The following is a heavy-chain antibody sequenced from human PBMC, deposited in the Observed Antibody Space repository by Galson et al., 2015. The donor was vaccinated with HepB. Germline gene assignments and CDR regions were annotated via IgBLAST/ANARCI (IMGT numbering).Heavy chain of an antibody. CDR1: GFTFSSYW. V-gene: IGHV3-7*01. CDR2: IKQDGSEK. J-gene: IGHJ2*01. CDR3: ARVWRGYHGSGSYSYWYFDL. D-gene: IGHD3-10*01. Sequence: SLRLSCAASGFTFSSYWMSWVRQAPGKGLEWVASIKQDGSEKYYVDSVKGRLTISRDHAKSSLYLQMHGLSAEDTAVYYCARVWRGYHGSGSYSYWYFDLWGRGTLVTVSS.